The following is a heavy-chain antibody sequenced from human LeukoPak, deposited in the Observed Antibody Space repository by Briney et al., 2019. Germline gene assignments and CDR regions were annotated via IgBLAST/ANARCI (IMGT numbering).Heavy chain of an antibody. V-gene: IGHV5-51*01. Sequence: GESLKISCKGSGYRFTSYWIGWARQMPGKGLEWMGIIYPSDSDTTYSPSFQGQVTISADKSISTAYLQWSSLKASDTAMYYCARVGIAAESGDAFDVWGQGTMVTVSS. J-gene: IGHJ3*01. D-gene: IGHD6-13*01. CDR3: ARVGIAAESGDAFDV. CDR2: IYPSDSDT. CDR1: GYRFTSYW.